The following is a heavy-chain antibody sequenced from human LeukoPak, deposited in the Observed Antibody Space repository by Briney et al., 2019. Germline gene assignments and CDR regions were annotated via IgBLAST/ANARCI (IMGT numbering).Heavy chain of an antibody. CDR3: ARESTYYDSTDYYQGDAFDI. D-gene: IGHD3-22*01. V-gene: IGHV1-2*02. CDR2: MNPNSGGT. J-gene: IGHJ3*02. CDR1: GYTSTNYD. Sequence: ASVKVSCKASGYTSTNYDINWMRQATGQGLEWMGWMNPNSGGTNYAQKFQGRVTMTRDTSISTAYMELSRLKSDDTAVYYCARESTYYDSTDYYQGDAFDIWGQGTMVTVSS.